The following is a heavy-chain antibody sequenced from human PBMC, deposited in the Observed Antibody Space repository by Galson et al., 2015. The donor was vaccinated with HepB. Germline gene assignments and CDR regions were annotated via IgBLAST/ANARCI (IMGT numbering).Heavy chain of an antibody. CDR3: ARGLSTIFGAHYGMDV. J-gene: IGHJ6*02. V-gene: IGHV3-7*03. CDR2: IKQDGSEK. Sequence: SLRLSCAASGFTFSSYWMSWVRQAPGKGLEWVANIKQDGSEKYYVDSVKGRFTISRDNAKNSLYLQMNSLRAEDTAVYYCARGLSTIFGAHYGMDVWGQGTTVTVSS. CDR1: GFTFSSYW. D-gene: IGHD3-3*01.